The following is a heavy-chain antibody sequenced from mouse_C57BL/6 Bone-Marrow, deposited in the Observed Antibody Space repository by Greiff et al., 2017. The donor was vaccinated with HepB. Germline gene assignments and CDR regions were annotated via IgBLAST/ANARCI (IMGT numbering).Heavy chain of an antibody. CDR1: GFTFSDYG. D-gene: IGHD2-3*01. CDR2: ISSGSSTI. CDR3: ARGEMVTYYFDY. Sequence: EVKLVESGGGLVKPGGSLKLSCAASGFTFSDYGMHWVRQAPEKGLEWVAYISSGSSTIYYADTVKGRFTISRDNAKNTLFLQMTSLRSEDTAMYYCARGEMVTYYFDYWGQGTTLTVSS. V-gene: IGHV5-17*01. J-gene: IGHJ2*01.